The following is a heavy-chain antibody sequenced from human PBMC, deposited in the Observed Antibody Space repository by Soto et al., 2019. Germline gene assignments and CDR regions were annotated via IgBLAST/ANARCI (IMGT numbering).Heavy chain of an antibody. Sequence: GSLRLSCAASVFTFSSYWMHWVRQAPGKGLVWVSRINSDGSSTSYADSVKGRFTISRDNAKNTLYLQMNSLRAEDMAVYYCARGGDFWSVNRGWFDPWGQGTLVTVSS. J-gene: IGHJ5*02. CDR2: INSDGSST. V-gene: IGHV3-74*01. D-gene: IGHD3-3*01. CDR3: ARGGDFWSVNRGWFDP. CDR1: VFTFSSYW.